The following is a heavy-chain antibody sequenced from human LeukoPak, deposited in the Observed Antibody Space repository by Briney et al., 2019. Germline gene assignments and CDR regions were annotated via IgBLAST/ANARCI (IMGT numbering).Heavy chain of an antibody. CDR2: INPNNGAT. CDR1: GYTFTGYY. D-gene: IGHD1-26*01. J-gene: IGHJ4*02. CDR3: TRESGSYHGNDY. Sequence: ASVKVSCKASGYTFTGYYIHWVRQAPGQGLEWMGRINPNNGATNYAQKLQGRVTIIGDTSISTAYMELSSLRSDDTAVYYCTRESGSYHGNDYWGQGTLVTVSS. V-gene: IGHV1-2*06.